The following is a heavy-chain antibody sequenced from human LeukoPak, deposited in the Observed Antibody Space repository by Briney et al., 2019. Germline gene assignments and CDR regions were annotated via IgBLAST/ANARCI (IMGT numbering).Heavy chain of an antibody. CDR1: GFTFTTAW. V-gene: IGHV3-48*01. CDR2: ISSSSSTI. J-gene: IGHJ5*02. Sequence: GGSLRLSCAASGFTFTTAWMSWVRQAPGKGLEWVSYISSSSSTIYYADSVKGRFTISRDNAKNSLYLQMNSLRAEDTAVYYCARDARVAGTEYNWFDPWGQGTLVTVSS. CDR3: ARDARVAGTEYNWFDP. D-gene: IGHD6-19*01.